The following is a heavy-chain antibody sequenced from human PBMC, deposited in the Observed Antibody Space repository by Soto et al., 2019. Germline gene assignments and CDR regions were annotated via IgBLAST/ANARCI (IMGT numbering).Heavy chain of an antibody. Sequence: PGGALRLSCAAYGFTFSSYAMSWVRQAPGKGLEWVSAISGSGGSTYYADSVKGRFTISRDNSKNTLYLQMNSLRAEDTAVYYCAKVVEWLLIKNYFDYWGQGTLVTVS. D-gene: IGHD3-3*01. CDR3: AKVVEWLLIKNYFDY. CDR1: GFTFSSYA. CDR2: ISGSGGST. V-gene: IGHV3-23*01. J-gene: IGHJ4*02.